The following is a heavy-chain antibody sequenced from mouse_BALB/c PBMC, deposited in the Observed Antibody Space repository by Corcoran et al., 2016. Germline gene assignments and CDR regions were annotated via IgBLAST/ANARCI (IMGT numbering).Heavy chain of an antibody. Sequence: QIQLVQPGPELTKPGETVKNSCKASGYTFTNYGMNWVKQAPGKGLKWRGWINTYTGEPKYADDFKGRFAFSLETSASIAYLQINNLKNEDTATYFCAREPRAMDYWGQGTSVTVSS. J-gene: IGHJ4*01. CDR2: INTYTGEP. V-gene: IGHV9-3-1*01. CDR1: GYTFTNYG. CDR3: AREPRAMDY.